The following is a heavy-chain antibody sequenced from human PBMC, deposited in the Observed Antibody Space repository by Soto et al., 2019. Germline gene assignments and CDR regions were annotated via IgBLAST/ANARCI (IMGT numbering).Heavy chain of an antibody. CDR3: AKTTHPSSRWLYNYYYGMDV. CDR2: INSDGSST. V-gene: IGHV3-74*01. CDR1: GFTFSSYW. D-gene: IGHD6-13*01. J-gene: IGHJ6*02. Sequence: GGSLRLSCAASGFTFSSYWMHWVRQAPGKGLVWVSRINSDGSSTSYADSVKGRFTISRDNAKNTLYLQMNSLRAEDTAVYYCAKTTHPSSRWLYNYYYGMDVWGQGTTVTVSS.